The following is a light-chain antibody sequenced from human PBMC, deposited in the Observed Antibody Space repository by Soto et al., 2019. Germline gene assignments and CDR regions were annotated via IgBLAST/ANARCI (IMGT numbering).Light chain of an antibody. V-gene: IGKV3-15*01. J-gene: IGKJ5*01. CDR2: GAS. CDR3: QQYNNWIT. Sequence: EIVMTQSPATLSVSPGERATLSCRASQSVSSNLAWYQRKTGQAPRLLIYGASTRATGIPARFSGSGSGTEFTLTISSLQSGDFAVYYCQQYNNWITFGQGTRLEIK. CDR1: QSVSSN.